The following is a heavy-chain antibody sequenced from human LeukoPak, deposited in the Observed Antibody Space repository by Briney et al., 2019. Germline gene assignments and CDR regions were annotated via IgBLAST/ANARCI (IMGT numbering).Heavy chain of an antibody. CDR3: ARTTYYYGSGSYAWFDP. Sequence: SETLSLTCTVSGGSISSYYWSWLRQPPGKGLEWTGYIYYSGSTNYNPSLKSRVTISVDTSKSQFSLKLSSVTAADTAVYYCARTTYYYGSGSYAWFDPWGQGTLVTVSS. CDR1: GGSISSYY. CDR2: IYYSGST. J-gene: IGHJ5*02. V-gene: IGHV4-59*01. D-gene: IGHD3-10*01.